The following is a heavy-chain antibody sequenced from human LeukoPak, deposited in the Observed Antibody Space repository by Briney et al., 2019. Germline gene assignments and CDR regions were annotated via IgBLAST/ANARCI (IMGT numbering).Heavy chain of an antibody. CDR2: INPNSGGT. J-gene: IGHJ4*02. V-gene: IGHV1-2*02. CDR1: GYTFTVYY. Sequence: ASVTVSFTASGYTFTVYYMHWVRQAPGQGLEWMGWINPNSGGTNYAQKFQGRVTMTRDTSISTAYMELSRLRSDDTAVYYCARDDQMGPPQDWGQGTLVTVSA. D-gene: IGHD5-24*01. CDR3: ARDDQMGPPQD.